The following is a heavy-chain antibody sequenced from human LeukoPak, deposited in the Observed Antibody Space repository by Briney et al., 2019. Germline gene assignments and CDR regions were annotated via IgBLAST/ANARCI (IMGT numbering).Heavy chain of an antibody. V-gene: IGHV3-21*01. D-gene: IGHD6-6*01. CDR3: AREIRSSSVFDY. CDR1: GFTFSSYP. Sequence: GGPLRLSGAASGFTFSSYPMHWVRQAPGKGLKWVSSISSRSSYIYYADSVKGRFTISRDNAKNSLYLQMNSLRAEDTAVYYCAREIRSSSVFDYWGQGTLVTVSS. CDR2: ISSRSSYI. J-gene: IGHJ4*02.